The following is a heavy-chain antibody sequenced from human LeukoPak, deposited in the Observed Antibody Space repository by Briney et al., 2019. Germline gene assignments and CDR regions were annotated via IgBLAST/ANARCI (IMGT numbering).Heavy chain of an antibody. D-gene: IGHD3-10*01. CDR2: IKTDGSST. CDR3: ARDPGSSGIGAFDI. J-gene: IGHJ3*02. Sequence: GGSLRLSCAASGFTFSDYWMHWVRQVPGKGLVWVSRIKTDGSSTSYADSVKGRFTISRDNAKNTVYLQMNSLRAEDTAVYYCARDPGSSGIGAFDIWGQGTMVTVSS. V-gene: IGHV3-74*01. CDR1: GFTFSDYW.